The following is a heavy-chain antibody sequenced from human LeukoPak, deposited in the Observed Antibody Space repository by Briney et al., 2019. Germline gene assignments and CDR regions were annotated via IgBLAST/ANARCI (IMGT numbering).Heavy chain of an antibody. CDR3: ARGSVQLWHFDY. CDR2: IYYSGST. Sequence: SETLSFTCTVSGGSISSYYWSWIRQPPGKGLEWIGYIYYSGSTNYNPSLKSRVTISVDTSKNQFSLKLSSVTAADTAVYYCARGSVQLWHFDYWGQGTLVTVSS. J-gene: IGHJ4*02. D-gene: IGHD5-18*01. CDR1: GGSISSYY. V-gene: IGHV4-59*01.